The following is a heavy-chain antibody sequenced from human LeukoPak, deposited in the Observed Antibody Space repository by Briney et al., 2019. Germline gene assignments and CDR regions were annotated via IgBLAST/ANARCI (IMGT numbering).Heavy chain of an antibody. CDR1: GFTFSSYG. CDR3: AKEIIVGVPAAAMDY. D-gene: IGHD2-2*01. Sequence: GGSLRLSCAASGFTFSSYGMHWVRQAPGKGLEWVAFIRYDGSNKYYADSVKGRFTISRDNSKNTVYLQMNSLRAEDTAVYYCAKEIIVGVPAAAMDYWGQGTLVTVSS. J-gene: IGHJ4*02. V-gene: IGHV3-30*02. CDR2: IRYDGSNK.